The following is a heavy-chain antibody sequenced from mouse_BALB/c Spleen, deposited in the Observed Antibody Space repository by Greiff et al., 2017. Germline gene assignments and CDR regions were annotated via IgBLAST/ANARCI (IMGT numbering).Heavy chain of an antibody. Sequence: QVQLQQPGAELVKPGASVKLSCKASGYTFTSYWMHWVKQRPGQGLEWIGEINPSNGRTNYNEKFKSKATLTVDKSSSTAYMQLSSLTSENSAVYYCASRYGNLYAMDYWGQGTSVTVSS. CDR3: ASRYGNLYAMDY. V-gene: IGHV1S81*02. CDR1: GYTFTSYW. D-gene: IGHD2-10*02. CDR2: INPSNGRT. J-gene: IGHJ4*01.